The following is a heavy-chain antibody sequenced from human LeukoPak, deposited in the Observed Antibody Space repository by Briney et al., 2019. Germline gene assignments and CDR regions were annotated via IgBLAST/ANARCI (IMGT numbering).Heavy chain of an antibody. CDR3: ARDIKDIVVVPAFYAFDI. V-gene: IGHV3-21*01. D-gene: IGHD2-2*01. Sequence: PGGSLRLSCTASGFTFSSYSMNWVRQAPGKGLDWVSSISSSNSYIYYADSVKGRFTISRGNAKNSLYLQMNSLRAEDTAVYYCARDIKDIVVVPAFYAFDIWGQGTMVTVSS. CDR2: ISSSNSYI. CDR1: GFTFSSYS. J-gene: IGHJ3*02.